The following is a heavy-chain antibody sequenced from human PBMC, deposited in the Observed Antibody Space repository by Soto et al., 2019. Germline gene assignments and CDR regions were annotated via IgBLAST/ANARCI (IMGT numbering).Heavy chain of an antibody. CDR1: GGSISTSGFY. CDR2: IYYGGNS. Sequence: SETLSLTCTVSGGSISTSGFYWGWIRQPPGKGPEYIGSIYYGGNSYYNPSLESRVALSVDTSRNQFSLKLRSVTAADTAVYYCAGQHPDYSSYNGVDPWGQGTAVTVSS. CDR3: AGQHPDYSSYNGVDP. V-gene: IGHV4-39*01. J-gene: IGHJ6*02.